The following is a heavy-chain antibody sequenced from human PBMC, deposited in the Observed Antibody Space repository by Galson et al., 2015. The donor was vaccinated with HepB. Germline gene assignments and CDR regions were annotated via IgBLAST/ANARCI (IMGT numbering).Heavy chain of an antibody. Sequence: SVKVSCKASGGTFSSYAISWVRQAPGQGLEWMGRIIPILGIANYAQKFQGRVTITADKSTSTAYMELSSLRSEDTAVYYCGAARPPYYYYMDVWGKGTTVTVSS. CDR3: GAARPPYYYYMDV. D-gene: IGHD6-6*01. CDR1: GGTFSSYA. V-gene: IGHV1-69*04. J-gene: IGHJ6*03. CDR2: IIPILGIA.